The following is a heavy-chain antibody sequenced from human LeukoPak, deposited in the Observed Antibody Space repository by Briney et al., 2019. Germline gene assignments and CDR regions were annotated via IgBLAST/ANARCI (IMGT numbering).Heavy chain of an antibody. J-gene: IGHJ5*02. D-gene: IGHD6-13*01. CDR3: ARTAIAAAAFYNWFDP. Sequence: PGGSLRLSCAASGFDFDDFAMHWVRQAPGKGLEWVSFISTSSSYIHYADSVKGRFTISRDNAKNSLYLQMNSLRAEDTAVYYCARTAIAAAAFYNWFDPWGQGTLVTVSS. V-gene: IGHV3-21*01. CDR1: GFDFDDFA. CDR2: ISTSSSYI.